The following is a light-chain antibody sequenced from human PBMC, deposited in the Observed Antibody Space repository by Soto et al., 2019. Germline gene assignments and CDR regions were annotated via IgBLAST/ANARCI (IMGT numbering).Light chain of an antibody. CDR3: VSYTDTDTLV. CDR1: SSNIGAGYD. V-gene: IGLV1-40*01. J-gene: IGLJ1*01. Sequence: QSVLTQPPSVSGAPGQRVTISCTGSSSNIGAGYDVHWYQQLSRDPKLLIFEVTNRPSGVSNRFSGSRSGNTASLTISGLQPDDEGDYFCVSYTDTDTLVFGTGTKVTVL. CDR2: EVT.